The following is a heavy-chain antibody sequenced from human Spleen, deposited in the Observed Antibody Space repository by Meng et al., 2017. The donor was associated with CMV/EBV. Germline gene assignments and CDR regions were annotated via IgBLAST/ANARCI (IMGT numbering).Heavy chain of an antibody. D-gene: IGHD3-9*01. CDR3: ARGMYDILTGYLTA. CDR1: GFTFSNYW. Sequence: GGSLRLSCVASGFTFSNYWMHWVRQAPGQGLVWVSRINTDGNDRVYADSVKGRSTISRDNAKNTLYLQMNSLKVEDSAVYYCARGMYDILTGYLTAWGQGTLVTVSS. CDR2: INTDGNDR. V-gene: IGHV3-74*01. J-gene: IGHJ5*02.